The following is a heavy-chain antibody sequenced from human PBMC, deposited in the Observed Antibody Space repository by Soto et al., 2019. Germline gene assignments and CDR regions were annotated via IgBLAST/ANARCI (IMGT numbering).Heavy chain of an antibody. CDR1: GFTFSSYA. D-gene: IGHD3-16*02. CDR3: AKSVGWYDYIWGSYRPPYYYYYYMDV. J-gene: IGHJ6*03. V-gene: IGHV3-23*01. CDR2: ISGSGGST. Sequence: GGSLRLSCAASGFTFSSYAMSWVRQAPGKGLEWVSAISGSGGSTYYADSVKGRFTISRDNSKNTLYLQMNSLRAEDTAVYYCAKSVGWYDYIWGSYRPPYYYYYYMDVWGKGTTVTVSS.